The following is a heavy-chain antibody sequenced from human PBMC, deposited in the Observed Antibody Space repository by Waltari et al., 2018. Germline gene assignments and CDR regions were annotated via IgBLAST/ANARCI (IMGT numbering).Heavy chain of an antibody. J-gene: IGHJ4*02. D-gene: IGHD2-8*01. CDR1: GLTFHSHA. CDR3: ASDPSIGSNLYRYFDF. Sequence: EVQLVESGGGLVQPGGSLRLSCAASGLTFHSHAMHWVRQAPGKGLEWVSYISSSSGAIYYADSVKGRFTIYRDNAKNSLYLQMNSLRADDTAVYYCASDPSIGSNLYRYFDFWGQGTLVTVSS. CDR2: ISSSSGAI. V-gene: IGHV3-48*01.